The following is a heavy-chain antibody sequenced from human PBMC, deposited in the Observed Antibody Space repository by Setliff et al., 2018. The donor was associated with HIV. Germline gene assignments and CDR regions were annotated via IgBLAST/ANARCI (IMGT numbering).Heavy chain of an antibody. CDR2: ISSSSSNI. CDR3: ARDLKNSSSWGEYFQH. V-gene: IGHV3-21*01. CDR1: GLTFSTYS. J-gene: IGHJ1*01. Sequence: GGSLRLSCAASGLTFSTYSMNWVRQAPGKGLEWVSFISSSSSNIHYADSVKGRFTISRDNAKNSLYLQMNSLRAEDTAVYYCARDLKNSSSWGEYFQHWSQGTLVTVSS. D-gene: IGHD3-22*01.